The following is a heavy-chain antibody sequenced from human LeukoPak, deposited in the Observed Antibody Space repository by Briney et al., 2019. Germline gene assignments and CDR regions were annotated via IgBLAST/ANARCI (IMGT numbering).Heavy chain of an antibody. CDR3: ARVTMVVVVTWFDP. Sequence: PSETLSLTCAVSGGSISSSNWWSWVRQPPGKGLEWIGEIYHSGSTNYNPSLKSRVTISVDKSKNQFSLKLSSVTAEDTAVYYCARVTMVVVVTWFDPWGQGTLVTVSS. CDR2: IYHSGST. CDR1: GGSISSSNW. D-gene: IGHD3-22*01. V-gene: IGHV4-4*02. J-gene: IGHJ5*02.